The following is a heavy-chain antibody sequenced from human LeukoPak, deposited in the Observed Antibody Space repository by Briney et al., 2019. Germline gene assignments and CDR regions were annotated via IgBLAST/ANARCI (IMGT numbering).Heavy chain of an antibody. V-gene: IGHV1-2*02. CDR3: ARDRGISRDLFDY. D-gene: IGHD6-13*01. Sequence: ASVKVSCKASGYTFTGYYMHWVRQARGQGLEWMGWINPNSGGTNYAQKFQGRVTMTRDTSISTAYMELSRLRSDDTAVYYCARDRGISRDLFDYWGQGTLVTVSS. CDR1: GYTFTGYY. J-gene: IGHJ4*02. CDR2: INPNSGGT.